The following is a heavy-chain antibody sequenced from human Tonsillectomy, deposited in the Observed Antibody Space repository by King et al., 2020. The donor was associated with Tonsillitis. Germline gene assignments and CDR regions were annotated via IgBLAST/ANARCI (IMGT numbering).Heavy chain of an antibody. CDR1: GGSFSGYY. D-gene: IGHD3-3*01. J-gene: IGHJ5*01. CDR2: INDSGSI. Sequence: VQLQQWGAGLLKPSETLSLTCAVYGGSFSGYYWSWIRQSPGKGLEWIGEINDSGSIKYNPSLKSRVTLSVDTSKNQFSLKLTSVTAADTAVFYCARGGLTISTSWFDPWGQGTLVTVSS. V-gene: IGHV4-34*01. CDR3: ARGGLTISTSWFDP.